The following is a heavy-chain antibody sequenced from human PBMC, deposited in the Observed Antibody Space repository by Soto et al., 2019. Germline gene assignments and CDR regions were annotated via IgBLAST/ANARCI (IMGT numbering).Heavy chain of an antibody. D-gene: IGHD3-10*01. CDR1: GFTFSHYV. V-gene: IGHV3-23*01. CDR2: ISGSGSSV. CDR3: AKVRASYLGASYFYYGLDV. J-gene: IGHJ6*02. Sequence: EVELLESGGGLVRPGGSLRLSCAASGFTFSHYVLSWVRQSPERGLEWVSSISGSGSSVYVADSVRGRFIMSRDLSTNTVSLKMNSLGAEDTAVYYCAKVRASYLGASYFYYGLDVWGQGTTVTVSS.